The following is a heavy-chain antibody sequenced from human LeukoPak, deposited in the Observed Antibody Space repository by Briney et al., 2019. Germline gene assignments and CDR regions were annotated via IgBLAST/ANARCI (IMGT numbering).Heavy chain of an antibody. Sequence: GGSLRLSCAASGFTFSSYWMHWVRQAPGKGLEWVSAISGSGGSTYYADSVKGRFTISRDNSKNTLYLQMNSLRAEDTAVYYCAKDRVPDIVVVVAARFDYWGQGTLVTVSS. CDR2: ISGSGGST. J-gene: IGHJ4*02. V-gene: IGHV3-23*01. D-gene: IGHD2-15*01. CDR1: GFTFSSYW. CDR3: AKDRVPDIVVVVAARFDY.